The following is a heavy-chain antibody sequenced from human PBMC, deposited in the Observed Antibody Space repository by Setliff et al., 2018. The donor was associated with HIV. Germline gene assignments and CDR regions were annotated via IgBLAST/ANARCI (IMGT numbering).Heavy chain of an antibody. CDR2: IYYSGST. J-gene: IGHJ6*03. CDR1: GGSISSSY. D-gene: IGHD2-21*02. Sequence: SETLSLTCTVSGGSISSSYWTWTRQPPGKGLEGIGYIYYSGSTNYNPSLKSRVTISVYTSKNQFSLKLSSVTAADTAVYYCASAYCGGDCYSRTRKFYYYYYMDVCGKGTTVTVSS. CDR3: ASAYCGGDCYSRTRKFYYYYYMDV. V-gene: IGHV4-59*08.